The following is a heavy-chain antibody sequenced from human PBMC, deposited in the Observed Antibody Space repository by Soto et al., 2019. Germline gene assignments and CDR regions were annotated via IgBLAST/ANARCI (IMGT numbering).Heavy chain of an antibody. CDR1: GFIFNSYS. Sequence: EVQLVESGGGLVQPGGSLRLSCAASGFIFNSYSMNWVRQAPGKGPEWISYISNGGSTIYYADSVKGRFTISRDNAKNALYLQMNSLTAEDTAVYYCARSGIFSKVDSWGQGTLVTVSS. V-gene: IGHV3-48*01. CDR2: ISNGGSTI. J-gene: IGHJ4*02. D-gene: IGHD2-15*01. CDR3: ARSGIFSKVDS.